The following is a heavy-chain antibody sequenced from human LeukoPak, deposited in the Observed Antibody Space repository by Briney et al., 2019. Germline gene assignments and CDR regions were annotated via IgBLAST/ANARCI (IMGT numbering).Heavy chain of an antibody. CDR1: GFSFRNYA. Sequence: GGSLRLSCVASGFSFRNYAIHWVRQAPGKGLEWVAVISYDGSNKYYADSVKGRFTISRDNSKNTLYLQMNSLRAEDTAVYYCAKRGEYYYDSSGYGDAFDIWGQGTMVTVSS. CDR3: AKRGEYYYDSSGYGDAFDI. V-gene: IGHV3-30*04. CDR2: ISYDGSNK. J-gene: IGHJ3*02. D-gene: IGHD3-22*01.